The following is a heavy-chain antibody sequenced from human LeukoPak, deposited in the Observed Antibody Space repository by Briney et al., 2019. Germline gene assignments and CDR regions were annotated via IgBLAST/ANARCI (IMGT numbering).Heavy chain of an antibody. V-gene: IGHV1-69*13. CDR2: IIPIFGTA. CDR3: ARTPGTPTDYGDTYYYYYMDV. D-gene: IGHD4-17*01. J-gene: IGHJ6*03. CDR1: GGTFSSYA. Sequence: ASVKVSCKASGGTFSSYAISWVRQAPGQGLEWMGGIIPIFGTANYAQKFQGRVTITADESTSTAYMGLSSLRSEDTAVYYCARTPGTPTDYGDTYYYYYMDVWGKGTTVTISS.